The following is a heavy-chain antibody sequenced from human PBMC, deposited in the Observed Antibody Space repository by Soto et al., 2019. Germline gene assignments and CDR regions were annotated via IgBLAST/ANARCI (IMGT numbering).Heavy chain of an antibody. CDR3: ARGYDLSNWFDP. J-gene: IGHJ5*02. D-gene: IGHD3-3*01. CDR1: GGTFSSYA. V-gene: IGHV1-69*13. CDR2: IIPIFGTA. Sequence: GASVKVSCKASGGTFSSYAISWVRQAPGQGLEWMGGIIPIFGTANYAQKFQGRVTITADESTSTAYMELSSLRSEDTAVYYCARGYDLSNWFDPWGQGTLVTVSS.